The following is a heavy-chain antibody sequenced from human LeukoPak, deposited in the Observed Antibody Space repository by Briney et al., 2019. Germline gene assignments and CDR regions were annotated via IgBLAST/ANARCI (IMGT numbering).Heavy chain of an antibody. J-gene: IGHJ4*02. CDR2: ISGSGGST. Sequence: GGSLRLSCAASGFTFSSYAMSWVRQAPGKGLEWVSAISGSGGSTYYADSVRGRFTISRDNSKNTLYLQMNSLRAEDTAVYYCAKDPSYIAAAGHFDYWGQGTLVTVSS. CDR3: AKDPSYIAAAGHFDY. V-gene: IGHV3-23*01. D-gene: IGHD6-13*01. CDR1: GFTFSSYA.